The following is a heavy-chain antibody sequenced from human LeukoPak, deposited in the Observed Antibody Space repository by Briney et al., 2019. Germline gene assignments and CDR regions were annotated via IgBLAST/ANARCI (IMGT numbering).Heavy chain of an antibody. J-gene: IGHJ4*02. CDR3: ARKRFVSKYYFDY. CDR1: GGSISSGGYS. D-gene: IGHD5/OR15-5a*01. Sequence: PSETLSLTCAVSGGSISSGGYSWSWIRQPPGKGLEWIGYIYHSGSTYYNPSLKSRVTISVDTSKNQFSLKLSSVTAADTAVYYCARKRFVSKYYFDYWGQGTLVTVSS. CDR2: IYHSGST. V-gene: IGHV4-30-2*01.